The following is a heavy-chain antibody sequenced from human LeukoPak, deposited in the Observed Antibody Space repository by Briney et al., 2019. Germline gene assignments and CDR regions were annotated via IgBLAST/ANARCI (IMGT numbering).Heavy chain of an antibody. CDR3: ARGHDYFDY. J-gene: IGHJ4*02. V-gene: IGHV4-30-4*08. CDR2: IYYSGNT. Sequence: SQTLSLTCTVSGDSISSGDYYWSWIRQPPGKGLEWIGYIYYSGNTYYNPSLQSRVTISVDTSKNQFSLNLSSVTAADTAVFYCARGHDYFDYWGQGTLVTVSS. CDR1: GDSISSGDYY.